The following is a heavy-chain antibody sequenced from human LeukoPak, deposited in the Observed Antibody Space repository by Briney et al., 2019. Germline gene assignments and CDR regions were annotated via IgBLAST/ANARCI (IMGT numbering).Heavy chain of an antibody. CDR3: ARHKIAVAGSEYFQY. CDR1: GGSISSYY. V-gene: IGHV4-4*07. Sequence: SETLSLTCTVSGGSISSYYWSWIRQPAGKGLEWIGRIYTSGSTNYNPSLKSRVTISEDTSKNQFSLRLSSVTAADTAVYYCARHKIAVAGSEYFQYWGQGILVTVS. CDR2: IYTSGST. D-gene: IGHD6-13*01. J-gene: IGHJ1*01.